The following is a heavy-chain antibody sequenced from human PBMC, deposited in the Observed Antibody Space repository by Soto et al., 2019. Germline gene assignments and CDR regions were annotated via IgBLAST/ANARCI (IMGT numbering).Heavy chain of an antibody. D-gene: IGHD6-19*01. J-gene: IGHJ4*01. Sequence: PGGSLRLSCAAAGFTCSDYYMSRIRQAPGKGLEWVSYITNDGSTKYYADSVKGRFTISRDNSKNTLYLQMNSLRDEDTAVYYCARSVEGHFDFWGQGILVTVSS. CDR3: ARSVEGHFDF. CDR2: ITNDGSTK. CDR1: GFTCSDYY. V-gene: IGHV3-11*04.